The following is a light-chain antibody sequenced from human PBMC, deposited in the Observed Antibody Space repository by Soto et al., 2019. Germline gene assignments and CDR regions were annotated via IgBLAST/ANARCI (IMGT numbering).Light chain of an antibody. V-gene: IGKV4-1*01. CDR1: QSVLYSSNNKNY. CDR3: QQYYSTPLT. CDR2: WAS. Sequence: DIVMTQSPDSLAVSLGERATINCKSSQSVLYSSNNKNYLAWYQQKPGQPPKLLIYWASTRESGVPDRFSGSGSGIDFTLTSSSLQDEDVAVYYCQQYYSTPLTFGGGTKVEIK. J-gene: IGKJ4*01.